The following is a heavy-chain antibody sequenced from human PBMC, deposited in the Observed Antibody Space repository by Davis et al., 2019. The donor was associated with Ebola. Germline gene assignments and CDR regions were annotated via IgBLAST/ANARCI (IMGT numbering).Heavy chain of an antibody. CDR2: IYTSGST. CDR3: ARSLGEPAGY. Sequence: SETLSLTCTVSGGSISSGSYYWSWIRQSAGKGLEWIGHIYTSGSTNYNPSLKSRVTISVDTSKNQFSLKLSSVTAADTAVYYCARSLGEPAGYWGQGTLVTVSS. CDR1: GGSISSGSYY. J-gene: IGHJ4*02. D-gene: IGHD3-10*01. V-gene: IGHV4-61*09.